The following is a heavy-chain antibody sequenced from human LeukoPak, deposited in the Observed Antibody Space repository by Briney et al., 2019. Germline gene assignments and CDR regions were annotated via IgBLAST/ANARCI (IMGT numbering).Heavy chain of an antibody. CDR3: VKGAPSYCSGGSCYRWFDP. V-gene: IGHV3-64D*06. D-gene: IGHD2-15*01. CDR2: ISSNGGST. Sequence: GGSLRLSCSASGFTFSSYAMHWVRQAPGKGLDYVSAISSNGGSTYYADSVKGRFTISRDNSKNTLYLQMSSLRAEDTAVYYCVKGAPSYCSGGSCYRWFDPWGQGTLVTVSS. J-gene: IGHJ5*02. CDR1: GFTFSSYA.